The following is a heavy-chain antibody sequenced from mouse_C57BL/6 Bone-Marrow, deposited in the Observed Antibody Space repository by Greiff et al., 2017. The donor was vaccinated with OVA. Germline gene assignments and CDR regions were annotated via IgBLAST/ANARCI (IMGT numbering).Heavy chain of an antibody. CDR3: ARRGEGTGFAY. D-gene: IGHD3-3*01. V-gene: IGHV5-12*01. CDR2: ISNGGGST. J-gene: IGHJ3*01. Sequence: EAKLVESGGGLVQPGGSLKLSCAASGFTFSDYYMYWVRQTPEKRLEWVAYISNGGGSTCYPDTVKGRFTISRDNAKNTQYLQMSRLKSEDTAMYYCARRGEGTGFAYWGQGTLVTVSA. CDR1: GFTFSDYY.